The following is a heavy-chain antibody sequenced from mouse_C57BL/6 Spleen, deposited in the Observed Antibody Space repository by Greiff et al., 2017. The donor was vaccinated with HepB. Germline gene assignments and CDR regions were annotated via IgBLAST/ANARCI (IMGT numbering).Heavy chain of an antibody. CDR1: GFTFSDYG. Sequence: EVQLVESGGGLVKPGGSLKLSCAASGFTFSDYGMHWVRQAPEKGLEWVAYISSGSSTIYYADTVKGRFTLSRDNAKNTLFLQMTSLRSEDTAMYYCANRHYYGSSYGAMDYWGQGTSVTVSS. J-gene: IGHJ4*01. V-gene: IGHV5-17*01. D-gene: IGHD1-1*01. CDR2: ISSGSSTI. CDR3: ANRHYYGSSYGAMDY.